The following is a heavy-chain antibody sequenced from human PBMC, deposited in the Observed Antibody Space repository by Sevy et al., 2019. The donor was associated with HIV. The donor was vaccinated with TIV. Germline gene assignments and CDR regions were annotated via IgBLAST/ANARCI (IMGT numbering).Heavy chain of an antibody. Sequence: GGSLRLSCVVSGFSFSSYSMNWVRQAPGKGLEWVSYISSTTSTIYYADSVRGRFTISRDNAKNSVYLQMNSLRTEDTAVYYCAKGLGMVQGALLSDDVWGQGTMVTVSS. J-gene: IGHJ3*01. D-gene: IGHD3-10*01. V-gene: IGHV3-48*04. CDR3: AKGLGMVQGALLSDDV. CDR2: ISSTTSTI. CDR1: GFSFSSYS.